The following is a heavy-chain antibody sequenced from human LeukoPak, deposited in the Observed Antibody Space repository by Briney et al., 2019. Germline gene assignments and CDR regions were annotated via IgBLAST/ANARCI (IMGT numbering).Heavy chain of an antibody. J-gene: IGHJ6*03. V-gene: IGHV7-4-1*02. CDR2: INTNTGNP. D-gene: IGHD5-18*01. CDR1: GYTFTSYA. Sequence: ASVKVSCKASGYTFTSYAMNWVRQAPGQGREWMGWINTNTGNPTYAQGFTGRFVFSLDTSVSTAYLQISSLKAEDTAVYYCARYGYSYGYGYYYYYYMDVWGKGTTVTVSS. CDR3: ARYGYSYGYGYYYYYYMDV.